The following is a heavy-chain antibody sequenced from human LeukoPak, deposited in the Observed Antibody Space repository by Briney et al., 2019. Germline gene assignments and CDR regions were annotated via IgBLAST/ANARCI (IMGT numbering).Heavy chain of an antibody. CDR3: ARSHYPTYYDSSGYYSY. D-gene: IGHD3-22*01. CDR2: IKQDGSEK. V-gene: IGHV3-7*03. Sequence: GGFLRLSCAASGFTFSSYRMSWVRQAPGKGLEWVANIKQDGSEKYYVDSVKGRFTISRDNAKNSLYLQMNSLRAEDTAVYYCARSHYPTYYDSSGYYSYWGQGTLVTVSS. CDR1: GFTFSSYR. J-gene: IGHJ4*02.